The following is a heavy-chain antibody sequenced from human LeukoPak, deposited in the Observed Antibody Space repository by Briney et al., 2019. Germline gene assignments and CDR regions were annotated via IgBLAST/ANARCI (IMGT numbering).Heavy chain of an antibody. CDR3: ATCSGGSCYSYYYYYMDV. J-gene: IGHJ6*03. Sequence: PSETLSLTCTVSGGSISSYYWSWIRQPPGKGLEWVGYIYYSGSTNYNPSLKSRVTISVDTSKNHFSLKLSSVTAADTAVYYCATCSGGSCYSYYYYYMDVWGKGTTVTVSS. CDR1: GGSISSYY. CDR2: IYYSGST. D-gene: IGHD2-15*01. V-gene: IGHV4-59*01.